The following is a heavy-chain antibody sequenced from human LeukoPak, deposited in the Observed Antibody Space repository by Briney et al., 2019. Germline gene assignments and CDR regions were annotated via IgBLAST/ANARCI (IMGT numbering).Heavy chain of an antibody. Sequence: PGGSLRLSCAASGFTFSDYGMHWVRQAPGKGLEWVAVISYDGSDKYYADSVKGRFTISRDNSKNTLYLQMNSLRAEDTAVYYCAKIPYYYDTSGFYLWGQGTLVTVSS. CDR1: GFTFSDYG. V-gene: IGHV3-30*18. CDR3: AKIPYYYDTSGFYL. D-gene: IGHD3-22*01. CDR2: ISYDGSDK. J-gene: IGHJ4*02.